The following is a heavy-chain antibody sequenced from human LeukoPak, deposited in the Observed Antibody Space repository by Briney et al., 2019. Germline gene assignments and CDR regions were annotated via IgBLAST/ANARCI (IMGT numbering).Heavy chain of an antibody. D-gene: IGHD4-23*01. Sequence: AASVTVSCKASGYTFTGYYMHWVRQAPGQGLEWMGWINPNSGGTNYAQKFQGRVTMTRDTSISTAYMELSRLRSDDTAVYYCVGKAPTYYYYGMDVWGQGTTVTVSS. CDR2: INPNSGGT. CDR3: VGKAPTYYYYGMDV. V-gene: IGHV1-2*02. J-gene: IGHJ6*02. CDR1: GYTFTGYY.